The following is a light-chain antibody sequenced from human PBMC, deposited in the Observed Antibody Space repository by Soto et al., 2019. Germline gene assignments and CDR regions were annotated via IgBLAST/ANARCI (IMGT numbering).Light chain of an antibody. Sequence: QSALTQPASESGSPGQSVTNSCTGSSSDVGKYDLVSWYQQHPGKAPKLIISDVIQRPSGVSNRFSGAKSGNTASLTISGLQDEDEADYYCSSHAGRGSVVFGGGSKLPVL. CDR2: DVI. J-gene: IGLJ2*01. CDR3: SSHAGRGSVV. V-gene: IGLV2-23*02. CDR1: SSDVGKYDL.